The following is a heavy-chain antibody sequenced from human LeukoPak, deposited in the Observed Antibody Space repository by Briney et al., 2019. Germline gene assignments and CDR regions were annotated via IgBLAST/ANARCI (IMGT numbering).Heavy chain of an antibody. D-gene: IGHD2-2*02. Sequence: PGGSLRLSCAASGFTISSYSMNWVRQAPGKGLEWVSSISSSSSYIYYADSVKGRFTISRDNAKNSLYLQMNSLRAEDTAVYYCARGIVVVPVAILTPFDYWGQGTLVTVSS. J-gene: IGHJ4*02. V-gene: IGHV3-21*01. CDR3: ARGIVVVPVAILTPFDY. CDR2: ISSSSSYI. CDR1: GFTISSYS.